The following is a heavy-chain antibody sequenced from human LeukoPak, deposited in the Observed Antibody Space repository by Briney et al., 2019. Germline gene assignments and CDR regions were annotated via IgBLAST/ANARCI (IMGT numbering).Heavy chain of an antibody. Sequence: PGGSLRLSCAASGFTFNIYAMSWVRLAPGKGLQWVASMCGSAGCTFYTDSVKGRFTISRDNSNNTLYLEMNSLRAEDTAIYYCARDRPNYHESNGHYYERDGDHWGQGTLVTASS. CDR1: GFTFNIYA. V-gene: IGHV3-23*01. J-gene: IGHJ5*02. CDR2: MCGSAGCT. CDR3: ARDRPNYHESNGHYYERDGDH. D-gene: IGHD3-22*01.